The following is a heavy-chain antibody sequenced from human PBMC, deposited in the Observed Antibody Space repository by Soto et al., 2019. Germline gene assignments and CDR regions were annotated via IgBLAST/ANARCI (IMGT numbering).Heavy chain of an antibody. CDR2: IKSSGST. CDR1: GGSITRNDHY. Sequence: QLQLQESGPGLVRPSETLSLICTVSGGSITRNDHYWGCLRQSPGKGLEWIGDIKSSGSTNYNLSLKSRVSMSVETSKNQFSLKMNSVTAADTAVYYCARLGSSGWYQGSYFDYWGQGTLVTVSS. V-gene: IGHV4-39*01. D-gene: IGHD6-19*01. J-gene: IGHJ4*02. CDR3: ARLGSSGWYQGSYFDY.